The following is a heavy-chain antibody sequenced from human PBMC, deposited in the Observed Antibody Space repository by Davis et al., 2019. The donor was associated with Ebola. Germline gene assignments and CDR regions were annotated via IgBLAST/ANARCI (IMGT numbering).Heavy chain of an antibody. CDR3: ARDGGGYSYGDY. J-gene: IGHJ4*02. CDR2: INAGNGNT. CDR1: GHTFTNYP. D-gene: IGHD5-18*01. V-gene: IGHV1-3*01. Sequence: ASVKVSCKASGHTFTNYPIHWVRQAPGQRLEWMGWINAGNGNTKYSQKFQGRVTITRVTYASTAYMELSSLRSEDTALYYCARDGGGYSYGDYWGQGTLVTVSS.